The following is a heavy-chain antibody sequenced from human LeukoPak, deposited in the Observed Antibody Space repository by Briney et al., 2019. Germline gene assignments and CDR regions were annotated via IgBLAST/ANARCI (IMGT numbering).Heavy chain of an antibody. J-gene: IGHJ4*02. Sequence: SETLSLTCAVYGGSFRGSYWGWVRQPPGRGLEWIGEISHSGSPNYNPSLKSRLTISVDTSKNQFSLKLSCVTAAGPVVYYWARCVVDTAMGLDYWGQGTLVTVSS. CDR2: ISHSGSP. CDR1: GGSFRGSY. CDR3: ARCVVDTAMGLDY. D-gene: IGHD5-18*01. V-gene: IGHV4-34*01.